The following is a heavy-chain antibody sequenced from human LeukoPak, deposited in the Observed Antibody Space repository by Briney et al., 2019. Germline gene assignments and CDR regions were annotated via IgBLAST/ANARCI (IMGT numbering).Heavy chain of an antibody. V-gene: IGHV3-53*01. D-gene: IGHD1-7*01. Sequence: GGSLRLSCAVSGFTFRTYAMSWVRQAPGKGLEWVSVIYSGGSTYYADSVKGRFTISRDNSKNTLYLQMNSLRAEDTAVYYCARDGRPGTTFFDYWGQGTPVTVSS. CDR2: IYSGGST. CDR3: ARDGRPGTTFFDY. CDR1: GFTFRTYA. J-gene: IGHJ4*02.